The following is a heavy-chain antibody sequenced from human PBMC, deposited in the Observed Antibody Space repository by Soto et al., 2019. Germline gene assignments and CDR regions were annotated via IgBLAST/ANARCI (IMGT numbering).Heavy chain of an antibody. CDR3: ARRITMVRGVITYCDY. V-gene: IGHV4-30-4*01. CDR2: IYYSGSP. CDR1: DGSTSSGDYY. D-gene: IGHD3-10*01. Sequence: SETQSLTCTVSDGSTSSGDYYWCWIRQPRGKGLEGIGHIYYSGSPYYNPSLKSRVTISVDTSKNQFSLKLSSVTAADTAVYYCARRITMVRGVITYCDYRGQGTLVTVSS. J-gene: IGHJ4*02.